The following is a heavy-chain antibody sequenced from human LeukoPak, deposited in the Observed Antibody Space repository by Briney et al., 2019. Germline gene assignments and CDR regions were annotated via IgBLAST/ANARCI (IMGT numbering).Heavy chain of an antibody. CDR3: AKGDSSSVPQKGPDY. J-gene: IGHJ4*02. CDR2: INPNSGGT. CDR1: GYTFTGYY. D-gene: IGHD6-13*01. Sequence: GASVKVSCKASGYTFTGYYMHWVRQAPGQGLEWMGWINPNSGGTNYAQKFQGRVTMTRDTFISTAYMELSRLRSDDTAVYYCAKGDSSSVPQKGPDYWGQGTLVTVSS. V-gene: IGHV1-2*02.